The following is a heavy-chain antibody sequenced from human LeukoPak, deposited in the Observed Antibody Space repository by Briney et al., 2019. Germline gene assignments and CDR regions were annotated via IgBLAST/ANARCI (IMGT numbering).Heavy chain of an antibody. CDR3: AKSRHDSSGYYSD. CDR1: GGSISSSSYY. Sequence: ETLSLTCTVSGGSISSSSYYWGWIRQPPGKGLEWVSAISGSGGSTYYADSVKGRFTISRDNSKNTLYLQMNSLRAEDTAVYYCAKSRHDSSGYYSDWGQGTLVTVSS. J-gene: IGHJ4*02. CDR2: ISGSGGST. D-gene: IGHD3-22*01. V-gene: IGHV3-23*01.